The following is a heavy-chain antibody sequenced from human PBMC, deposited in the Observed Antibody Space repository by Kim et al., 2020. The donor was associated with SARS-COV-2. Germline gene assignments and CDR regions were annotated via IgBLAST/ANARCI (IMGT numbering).Heavy chain of an antibody. V-gene: IGHV3-43*02. Sequence: GGSLRLSCAASGFTFGDYAMHWVRQAPGKSLEWVSVISGDGAKTYYTDSAKGRFTISRDNSKNSLSLQMNSLRTEDTALYFCTSTFDCKTVDCFRPHNNWGQGTLVTVSS. D-gene: IGHD2-21*02. J-gene: IGHJ4*02. CDR3: TSTFDCKTVDCFRPHNN. CDR1: GFTFGDYA. CDR2: ISGDGAKT.